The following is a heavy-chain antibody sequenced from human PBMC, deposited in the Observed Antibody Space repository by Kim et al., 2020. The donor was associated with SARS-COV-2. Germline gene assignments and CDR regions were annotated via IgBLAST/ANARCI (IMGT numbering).Heavy chain of an antibody. J-gene: IGHJ5*02. D-gene: IGHD3-3*01. CDR2: INAGNGNT. V-gene: IGHV1-3*01. Sequence: ASVKVSCKASGYTFTSYAMHWVRQAPGQRLEWMGWINAGNGNTKYSQKFQGRVTITRDTSASTAYMELSSLRSEDTAVYYCARDGPIRFLEWLFFGLDPWGQGTLVTVSS. CDR1: GYTFTSYA. CDR3: ARDGPIRFLEWLFFGLDP.